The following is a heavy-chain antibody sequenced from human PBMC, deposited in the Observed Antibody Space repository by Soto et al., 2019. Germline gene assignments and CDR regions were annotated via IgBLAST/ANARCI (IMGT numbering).Heavy chain of an antibody. V-gene: IGHV3-23*01. Sequence: GGSLRLSCAASGFTFSSYAMSWVRQAPGKGLEWVSAISGSGGGTYYADSVKGRFTISRDNSKNTLYLQMNSLRAEDTAVYYCAKGGGEMVRGVTFYYYMDVWGKGTTVTVSS. D-gene: IGHD3-10*01. CDR2: ISGSGGGT. CDR1: GFTFSSYA. J-gene: IGHJ6*03. CDR3: AKGGGEMVRGVTFYYYMDV.